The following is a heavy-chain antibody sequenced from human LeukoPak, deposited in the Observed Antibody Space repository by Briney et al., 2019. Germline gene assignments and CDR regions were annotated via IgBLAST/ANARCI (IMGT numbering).Heavy chain of an antibody. V-gene: IGHV3-23*01. CDR3: AKCNRYYYDNSGYSAADY. CDR1: GFPFSIYA. J-gene: IGHJ4*02. CDR2: ISGGGGST. D-gene: IGHD3-22*01. Sequence: GGSLRLSCAASGFPFSIYAMSWVRQAPGKGLEWVSGISGGGGSTYYADSVKGRFTISRDNSKSTLYLQMNSLRAEDKAVYYCAKCNRYYYDNSGYSAADYWGQGTLVTVSS.